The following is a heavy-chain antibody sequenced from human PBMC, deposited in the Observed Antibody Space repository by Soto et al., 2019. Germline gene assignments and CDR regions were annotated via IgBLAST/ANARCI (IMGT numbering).Heavy chain of an antibody. V-gene: IGHV4-61*08. Sequence: PSETLSLTCSVSGGSVSSRGFYWTWIRQPPGKGLEWIGYMAFDGRTNYNPSLNSRATISQDTSKNQYSLKLGSVTAADTAIYYCARLPDISGWAFDFWGQGILVTVSS. D-gene: IGHD6-19*01. CDR1: GGSVSSRGFY. J-gene: IGHJ4*02. CDR3: ARLPDISGWAFDF. CDR2: MAFDGRT.